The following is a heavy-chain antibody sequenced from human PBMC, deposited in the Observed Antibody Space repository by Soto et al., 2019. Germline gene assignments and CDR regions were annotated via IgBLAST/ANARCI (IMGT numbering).Heavy chain of an antibody. V-gene: IGHV4-59*08. CDR2: IYYSGST. J-gene: IGHJ4*02. D-gene: IGHD3-22*01. CDR1: GGSISNYY. CDR3: ARGRYYDSSGHYAY. Sequence: PSETLSLTCTVSGGSISNYYWSWIRQPPGKGLEWIGYIYYSGSTNYNPSLKSRVTISVDTSKNQFFLKLSSVTAADTAVYYCARGRYYDSSGHYAYWGQGTLVTVSS.